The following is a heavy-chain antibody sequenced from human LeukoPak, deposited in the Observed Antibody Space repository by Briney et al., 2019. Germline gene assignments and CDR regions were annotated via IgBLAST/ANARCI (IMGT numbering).Heavy chain of an antibody. CDR2: IYYSGST. J-gene: IGHJ4*02. CDR3: ARGEAAAEIDY. Sequence: SETLSLTCTVSGGSISSSNYYWSWIRQPPGKGLEWIGYIYYSGSTNYSPSLKSRVTISVDTSKNQFSLNLSSVTAADTAVYYCARGEAAAEIDYWGQGTLVTVSS. V-gene: IGHV4-61*01. D-gene: IGHD6-13*01. CDR1: GGSISSSNYY.